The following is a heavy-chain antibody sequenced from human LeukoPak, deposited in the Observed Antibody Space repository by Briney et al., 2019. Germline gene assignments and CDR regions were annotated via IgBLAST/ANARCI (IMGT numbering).Heavy chain of an antibody. CDR1: GFTFSSYT. V-gene: IGHV3-48*01. CDR2: ISTASSAI. J-gene: IGHJ4*02. CDR3: AREARXXXXGARYDIDY. D-gene: IGHD3-9*01. Sequence: GGSLRLPCAASGFTFSSYTMNWVRQAPGKGLEWVSYISTASSAIDYADSVKGRFTISRDNAKNSLYLQMNSLRAEDTAVYYCAREARXXXXGARYDIDYWGQGTLV.